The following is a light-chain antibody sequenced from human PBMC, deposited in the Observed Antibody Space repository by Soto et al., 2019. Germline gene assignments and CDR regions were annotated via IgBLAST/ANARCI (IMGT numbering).Light chain of an antibody. CDR2: GAS. J-gene: IGKJ1*01. V-gene: IGKV3-15*01. CDR3: QQFNNWPQDRT. CDR1: QSVGSN. Sequence: EIVMTQSPATLSVSPGQRATLSCRASQSVGSNLAWYQLKPGQAPRLLLSGASTRASGIPARFSGSGSETEFTLIIRCRQFEYFAIYFCQQFNNWPQDRTFGQGTKVEIK.